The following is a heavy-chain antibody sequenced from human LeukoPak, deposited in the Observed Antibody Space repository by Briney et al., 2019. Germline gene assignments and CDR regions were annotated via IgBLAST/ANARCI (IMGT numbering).Heavy chain of an antibody. CDR1: GDSVSSNSAA. V-gene: IGHV6-1*01. D-gene: IGHD3-3*01. CDR2: TYYRSKWYN. CDR3: ARGNRDTIFGVVIKPYYFDY. J-gene: IGHJ4*02. Sequence: SQTLSLTCAISGDSVSSNSAAWNWIMQSPSRGLEWLGRTYYRSKWYNDYAVSVKSRITINPDTSKNQFSLQLNSVTPEDTAVYYCARGNRDTIFGVVIKPYYFDYWGQGTLVTVSS.